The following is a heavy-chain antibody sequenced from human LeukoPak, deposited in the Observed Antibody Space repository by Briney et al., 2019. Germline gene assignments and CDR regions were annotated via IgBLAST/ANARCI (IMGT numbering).Heavy chain of an antibody. CDR2: IKQDGGEK. D-gene: IGHD3-10*01. J-gene: IGHJ4*02. V-gene: IGHV3-7*03. Sequence: PGGSLRLSCAASGFTFGSDWMSWVRQAPGKGLEWVAHIKQDGGEKYYVDSVKGRFTISRDNAKNSLYLQMNSLRAEDTAVYYCARAKSLFDSWGQGTLVTVSS. CDR1: GFTFGSDW. CDR3: ARAKSLFDS.